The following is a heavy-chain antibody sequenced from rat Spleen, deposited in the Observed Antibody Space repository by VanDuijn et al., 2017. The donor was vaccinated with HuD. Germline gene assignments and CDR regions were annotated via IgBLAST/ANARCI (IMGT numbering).Heavy chain of an antibody. CDR1: GFTFSSFP. CDR2: ISSGGGGT. J-gene: IGHJ4*01. CDR3: ARHVGAGSSYVMDA. V-gene: IGHV5-25*01. Sequence: EVQLVESGGGLVQPGRSLKLSCAASGFTFSSFPMAWVRQAPKKGLEWVASISSGGGGTYYPDSVKGRFTISRDNAKSTLYLQMDSLRSEDTASYYCARHVGAGSSYVMDAWGQVASVTVSS. D-gene: IGHD5-1*01.